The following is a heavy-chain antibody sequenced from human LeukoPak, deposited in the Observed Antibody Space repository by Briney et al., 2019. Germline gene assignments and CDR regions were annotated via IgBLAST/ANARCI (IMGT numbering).Heavy chain of an antibody. V-gene: IGHV4-34*01. CDR2: INHSGST. Sequence: PSEPLSLTCAVYGGSFSGYYWSWIRPPPGKGREWIGEINHSGSTNYNPSLKSRVTISVDTSKNQFSLKLSSVTAADTAVYYCAKRGSGFYYYYYMDVWGKGTTVTVSS. J-gene: IGHJ6*03. D-gene: IGHD3-10*01. CDR1: GGSFSGYY. CDR3: AKRGSGFYYYYYMDV.